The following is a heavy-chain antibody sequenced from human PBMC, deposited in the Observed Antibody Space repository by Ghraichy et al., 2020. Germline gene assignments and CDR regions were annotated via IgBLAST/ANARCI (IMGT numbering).Heavy chain of an antibody. Sequence: ESLNISCAVYGGSFSGYYWSWIRQPPGKGLEWIGEINHSGSTNYNPSLKSRVTISVDTSKNQFSLKLSSVTAADTAVYYCARARTTYSVSCTGCTDYWGQGTLVTVSS. CDR2: INHSGST. D-gene: IGHD1-14*01. CDR1: GGSFSGYY. V-gene: IGHV4-34*01. CDR3: ARARTTYSVSCTGCTDY. J-gene: IGHJ4*02.